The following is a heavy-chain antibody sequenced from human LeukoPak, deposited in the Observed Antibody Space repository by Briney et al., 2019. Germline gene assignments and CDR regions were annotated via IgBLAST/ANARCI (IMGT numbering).Heavy chain of an antibody. J-gene: IGHJ3*02. CDR2: INHSGST. Sequence: SETLSLTCAVYGGSFSGYYWSWIRQPPGKGLEWIGEINHSGSTNYNLSLKSRVTISIDTSKNQFSLKLSSVTAADTAVYYCTAAVLVVAFDIWGQGTMVTVSS. CDR3: TAAVLVVAFDI. V-gene: IGHV4-34*03. CDR1: GGSFSGYY. D-gene: IGHD6-13*01.